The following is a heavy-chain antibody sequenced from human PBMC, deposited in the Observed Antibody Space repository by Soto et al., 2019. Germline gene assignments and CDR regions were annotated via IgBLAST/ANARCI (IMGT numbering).Heavy chain of an antibody. J-gene: IGHJ6*02. Sequence: LSLTCTFSGVSISIAYYYWSWIRQHPGKGLEWIGYIYYNGITYYNPSLKSRVTISIATSKNQFSLRLSSVTAADTAVYYCARARPDHYDFWSGRKFYGMDVWGQGTTVTVS. V-gene: IGHV4-31*03. CDR1: GVSISIAYYY. D-gene: IGHD3-3*01. CDR2: IYYNGIT. CDR3: ARARPDHYDFWSGRKFYGMDV.